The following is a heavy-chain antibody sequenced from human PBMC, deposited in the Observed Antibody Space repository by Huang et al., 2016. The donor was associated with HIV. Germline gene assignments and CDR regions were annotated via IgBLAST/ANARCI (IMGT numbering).Heavy chain of an antibody. CDR2: IRGTSSNI. CDR3: ARTEMEYYYGSSGYYPDY. D-gene: IGHD3-22*01. J-gene: IGHJ4*02. V-gene: IGHV3-48*01. CDR1: GFDFSKYR. Sequence: EVQLVESGGALVQPGGSLKLSCVVSGFDFSKYRMNWVRQAPVKGLEWVSYIRGTSSNIYYADSVKGRFTISRDNAKNSVFLQMRSLRAEDTALYYCARTEMEYYYGSSGYYPDYWGQGTQVTVSS.